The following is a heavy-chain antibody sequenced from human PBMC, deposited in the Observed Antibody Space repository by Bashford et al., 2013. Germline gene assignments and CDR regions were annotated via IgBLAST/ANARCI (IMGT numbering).Heavy chain of an antibody. CDR2: ISDSSDYI. D-gene: IGHD7-27*01. V-gene: IGHV3-21*04. Sequence: WSGQAPGKGLEWVSSISDSSDYINYADSVRGRFTVSSDNSKNTLYLQMNSLRVEDTAVYYCAVLSNWGFDYWGQGTLVTVSS. CDR3: AVLSNWGFDY. J-gene: IGHJ4*02.